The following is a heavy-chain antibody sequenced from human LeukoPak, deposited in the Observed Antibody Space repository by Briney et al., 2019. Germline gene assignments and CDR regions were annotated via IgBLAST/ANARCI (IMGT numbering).Heavy chain of an antibody. CDR3: ARSGSDYYYGMDV. J-gene: IGHJ6*02. Sequence: GRSLRLSCAASGFTFSSYGMRWVRQAPGKGLEWVAVIWYDGSNKYYADSVKGRFTISRDNSKNTLYLQMNSLRAEDTAVYYCARSGSDYYYGMDVWGQGTTVTVSS. D-gene: IGHD1-26*01. CDR2: IWYDGSNK. CDR1: GFTFSSYG. V-gene: IGHV3-33*01.